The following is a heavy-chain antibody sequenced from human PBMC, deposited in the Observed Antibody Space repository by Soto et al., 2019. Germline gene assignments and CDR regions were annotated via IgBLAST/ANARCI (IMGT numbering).Heavy chain of an antibody. CDR2: IYHSGST. CDR3: ARDYSDFWSGPHHYYSGMDV. Sequence: SETLSLTFAVSGGSISSSNWWSWVRQPPGKGLEWIGEIYHSGSTNYNPSLKSRVTISVDKSKNQFSLKLSSVTAADTAVYYCARDYSDFWSGPHHYYSGMDVWGQGTTVTVSS. J-gene: IGHJ6*02. CDR1: GGSISSSNW. V-gene: IGHV4-4*02. D-gene: IGHD3-3*01.